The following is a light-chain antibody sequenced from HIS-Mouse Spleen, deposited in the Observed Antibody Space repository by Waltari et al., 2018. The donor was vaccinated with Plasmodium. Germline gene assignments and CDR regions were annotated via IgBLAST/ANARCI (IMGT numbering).Light chain of an antibody. CDR3: SSYAGSNNLV. CDR2: EVS. Sequence: QSALTQPPSASGSPGQSVTISCPGPSSDVGGYNYVSWYQQPPGKAPKFMIYEVSKRPSGVPDRFSGSKSGNTASLTVSGLQAEDEADYYCSSYAGSNNLVFGGGTKLTVL. J-gene: IGLJ2*01. V-gene: IGLV2-8*01. CDR1: SSDVGGYNY.